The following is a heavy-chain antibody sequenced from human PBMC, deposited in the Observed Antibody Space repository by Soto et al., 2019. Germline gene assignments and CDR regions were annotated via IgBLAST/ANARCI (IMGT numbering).Heavy chain of an antibody. V-gene: IGHV3-33*01. Sequence: QVQLVESGGGVVQPGRSRRLSCAASGFTFSSYGMHWVRQAPGKGLEWVAVIWYDGSNKYYADSVKGRFTISRDNSKNTLYLQMNSLRAEDTAVYYCARDRGHLLGGRGMDVWGQGTTVTVSS. J-gene: IGHJ6*02. CDR1: GFTFSSYG. CDR3: ARDRGHLLGGRGMDV. CDR2: IWYDGSNK. D-gene: IGHD3-16*01.